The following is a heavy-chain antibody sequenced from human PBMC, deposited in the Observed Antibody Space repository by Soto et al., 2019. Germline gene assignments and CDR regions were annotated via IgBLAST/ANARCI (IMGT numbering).Heavy chain of an antibody. CDR1: GYTFTSYV. Sequence: ASVKVSCKASGYTFTSYVISWVRQAPGQGLEWMGWISAYNGNTNYAQKLQGRVTMTTDTSTSTAYMELRSLRSDDTAVYCCARSYDYGDYTPSRFDDWGQGTLVTVSS. CDR3: ARSYDYGDYTPSRFDD. CDR2: ISAYNGNT. V-gene: IGHV1-18*01. J-gene: IGHJ4*02. D-gene: IGHD4-17*01.